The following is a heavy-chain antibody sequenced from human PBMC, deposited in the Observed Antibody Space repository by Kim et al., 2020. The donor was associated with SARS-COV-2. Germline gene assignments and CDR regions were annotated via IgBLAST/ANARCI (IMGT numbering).Heavy chain of an antibody. V-gene: IGHV3-23*01. CDR2: ST. Sequence: STYDDDPVNGRFTICMDNAKNTLVLQRNSLRAEDTAVYYCARESSPRADYWGQGTLVTVSS. J-gene: IGHJ4*02. D-gene: IGHD2-2*01. CDR3: ARESSPRADY.